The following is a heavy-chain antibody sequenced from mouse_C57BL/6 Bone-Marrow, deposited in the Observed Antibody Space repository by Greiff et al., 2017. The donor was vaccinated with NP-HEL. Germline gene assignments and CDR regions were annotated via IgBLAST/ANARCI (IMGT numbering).Heavy chain of an antibody. V-gene: IGHV1-59*01. Sequence: QVPLQQPGAELVRPGTSVKLSCKASGYTFTSYWLHWVKQRPGQGLEWIGVIDPSDSYTNSNQKFKGKATLTVATSSSTAYMQLSSLTSEDSAVYYCARRGGLEYYFDYWGQGTTLTVSS. CDR2: IDPSDSYT. CDR1: GYTFTSYW. J-gene: IGHJ2*01. CDR3: ARRGGLEYYFDY.